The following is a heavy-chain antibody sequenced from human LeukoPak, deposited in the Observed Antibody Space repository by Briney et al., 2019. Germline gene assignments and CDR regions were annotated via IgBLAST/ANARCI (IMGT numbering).Heavy chain of an antibody. V-gene: IGHV3-53*01. CDR1: GFTVSFNY. CDR3: ARAQWRTYSYYYMDV. CDR2: IYSSGST. J-gene: IGHJ6*03. D-gene: IGHD6-19*01. Sequence: PGGSLRLSCAASGFTVSFNYMSWVRQAPGKGLEWISVIYSSGSTYYADSVKGRFTISRDDSKNTLYLQMNSLRAEDTAIYYCARAQWRTYSYYYMDVWGKGTTVTVSS.